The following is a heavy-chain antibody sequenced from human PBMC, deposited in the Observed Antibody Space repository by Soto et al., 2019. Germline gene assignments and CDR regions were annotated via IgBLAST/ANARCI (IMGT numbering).Heavy chain of an antibody. J-gene: IGHJ4*02. V-gene: IGHV3-30*03. CDR3: VRDLAYYGSGSHFDY. D-gene: IGHD3-10*01. CDR2: ISYDGSNK. CDR1: GFTFSSYG. Sequence: GGSLRLSCAASGFTFSSYGMHWVRQAPGKGLEWVAVISYDGSNKYYADSVKGRFTISRDNSKNTLYLQMNSLRAEDTAVYYCVRDLAYYGSGSHFDYWGQGTLVTVSS.